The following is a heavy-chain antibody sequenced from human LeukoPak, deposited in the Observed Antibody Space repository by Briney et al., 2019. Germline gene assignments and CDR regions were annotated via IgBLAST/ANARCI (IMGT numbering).Heavy chain of an antibody. CDR2: IYYSGST. D-gene: IGHD6-13*01. J-gene: IGHJ4*02. Sequence: SETLSLTCTVSGGSISSSSYYWGWIRQPPGKGLEWIGSIYYSGSTHYNPSLKSRVTISVDTSKNQFSLKLSSVTAADTAVYYCATVAAAGMHFDYWGQGTLVTVSS. CDR1: GGSISSSSYY. V-gene: IGHV4-39*01. CDR3: ATVAAAGMHFDY.